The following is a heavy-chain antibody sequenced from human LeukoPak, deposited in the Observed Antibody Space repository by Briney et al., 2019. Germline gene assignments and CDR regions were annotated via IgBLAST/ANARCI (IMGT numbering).Heavy chain of an antibody. D-gene: IGHD2-15*01. CDR2: ISTSSIYI. J-gene: IGHJ4*02. Sequence: GGSLRLSCAASGFTLRSYSMNWVRQAPGKGLEWVSSISTSSIYIYFADSVKGRFTISRDNSKNTLYLQMNSLRAEDTAVYYCAKDRYCSGGSCYFYYFDYWGQGTLVTVSS. CDR1: GFTLRSYS. V-gene: IGHV3-21*04. CDR3: AKDRYCSGGSCYFYYFDY.